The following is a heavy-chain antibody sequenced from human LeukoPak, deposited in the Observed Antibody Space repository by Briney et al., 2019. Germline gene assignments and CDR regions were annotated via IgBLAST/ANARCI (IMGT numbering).Heavy chain of an antibody. CDR3: AKGIRRYPEPSSWSCFGY. CDR2: ISESGVST. J-gene: IGHJ4*02. Sequence: GGSLRLSCAASGFTFSSYAMSWVRQAPGKGLEWVSAISESGVSTYYADSAKGRFTFSRDNSDNTMYLQMNSLRAEDTAVYYCAKGIRRYPEPSSWSCFGYWGQGTLVTVSS. D-gene: IGHD6-13*01. V-gene: IGHV3-23*01. CDR1: GFTFSSYA.